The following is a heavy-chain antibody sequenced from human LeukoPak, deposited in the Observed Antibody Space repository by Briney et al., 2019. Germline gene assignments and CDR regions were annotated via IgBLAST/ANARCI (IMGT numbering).Heavy chain of an antibody. CDR1: GFTFSSYA. CDR3: AIDIGGSNDY. J-gene: IGHJ4*02. D-gene: IGHD3-16*01. Sequence: PGGSLRLSCAASGFTFSSYAMHWVRQAPGKGLEWVAVISYDGSNKYYADSVKGRFTISRDNSKNTLYLQMNSLRAEDTAVYYCAIDIGGSNDYWGQGTLVTVSS. V-gene: IGHV3-30*04. CDR2: ISYDGSNK.